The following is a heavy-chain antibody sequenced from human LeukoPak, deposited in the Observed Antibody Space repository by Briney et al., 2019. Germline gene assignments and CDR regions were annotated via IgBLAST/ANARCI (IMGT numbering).Heavy chain of an antibody. Sequence: GGSLRLSCAASGFTFSIYSMNWVRQAPGKGPEWVSYISTTSGTIYYADSVKGRFTISRDNAKNSLSLQMNSLRAADTAVYYCARGGYGDYHFDSWGQGTRVTVSS. CDR2: ISTTSGTI. J-gene: IGHJ5*01. V-gene: IGHV3-48*01. CDR3: ARGGYGDYHFDS. CDR1: GFTFSIYS. D-gene: IGHD4-17*01.